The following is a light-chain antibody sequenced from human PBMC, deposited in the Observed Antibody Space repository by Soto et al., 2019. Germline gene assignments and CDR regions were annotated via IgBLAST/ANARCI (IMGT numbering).Light chain of an antibody. CDR2: GAS. CDR3: QQRSKWPIT. CDR1: QSVDSY. Sequence: PGERATLSCRASQSVDSYLVWYQQKPGQAPRLLIFGASDRATGIPARFSGSGSGTDFTLTINSLEPEDFAVYYCQQRSKWPITFGQGTRLEMK. V-gene: IGKV3-11*01. J-gene: IGKJ5*01.